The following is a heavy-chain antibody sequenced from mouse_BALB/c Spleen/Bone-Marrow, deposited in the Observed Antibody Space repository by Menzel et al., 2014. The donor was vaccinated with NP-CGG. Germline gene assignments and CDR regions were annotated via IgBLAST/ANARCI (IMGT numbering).Heavy chain of an antibody. CDR1: GFTFTEYT. J-gene: IGHJ1*01. Sequence: EVKLMESGPELVKPGASVKISCKTSGFTFTEYTMHWVKQSHGKSLEWIGGINPNNGGTSYNQKFKGKATLTVDKSSSTAYMELRSLTSEDSAVYYCARKEHGYDRYFDVWGAGTTVTVSS. V-gene: IGHV1-26*01. CDR2: INPNNGGT. D-gene: IGHD2-2*01. CDR3: ARKEHGYDRYFDV.